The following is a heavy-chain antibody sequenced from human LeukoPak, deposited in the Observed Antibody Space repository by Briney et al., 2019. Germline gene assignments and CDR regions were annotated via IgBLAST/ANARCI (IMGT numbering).Heavy chain of an antibody. CDR1: GGSFSGYY. CDR2: INHSEST. Sequence: SETLSLTCAVYGGSFSGYYWSWIRQPPGKGLEWIGEINHSESTNYNPSLKSRVTISVDTSKNQFSLKLSSVTTADTAVYYCATRAYYYGSGRSRFDYWGQGTLVTVSS. CDR3: ATRAYYYGSGRSRFDY. V-gene: IGHV4-34*01. D-gene: IGHD3-10*01. J-gene: IGHJ4*02.